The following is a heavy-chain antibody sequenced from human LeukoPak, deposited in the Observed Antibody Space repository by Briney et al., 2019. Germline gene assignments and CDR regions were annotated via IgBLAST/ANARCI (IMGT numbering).Heavy chain of an antibody. J-gene: IGHJ4*02. V-gene: IGHV3-21*01. CDR2: ISSSSSYI. Sequence: SGGSLRLSCAASGFTFSGYSMNWVRQAPGKGLEWVSSISSSSSYIYYADSVRGRFTISRDNARNSLYLQMNSLRAEDTAVYYCARSGYYYDSSAYRNVDYFDYWGQGTLVTVSS. D-gene: IGHD3-22*01. CDR1: GFTFSGYS. CDR3: ARSGYYYDSSAYRNVDYFDY.